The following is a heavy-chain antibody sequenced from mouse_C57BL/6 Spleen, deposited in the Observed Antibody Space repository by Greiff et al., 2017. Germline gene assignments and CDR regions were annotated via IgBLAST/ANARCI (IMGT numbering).Heavy chain of an antibody. V-gene: IGHV5-9-1*02. Sequence: EVMLVESGEGLVKPGGSLKLSCAASGFTFSSYAMSWVRQTPEKRLEWVAYISSGGDYISYADTVKGRFTISRDNARNTLYLQMSSLQSEDTAMYYCTRGATVNWYFDVWGTGTTVTVSS. CDR1: GFTFSSYA. D-gene: IGHD1-1*01. CDR2: ISSGGDYI. J-gene: IGHJ1*03. CDR3: TRGATVNWYFDV.